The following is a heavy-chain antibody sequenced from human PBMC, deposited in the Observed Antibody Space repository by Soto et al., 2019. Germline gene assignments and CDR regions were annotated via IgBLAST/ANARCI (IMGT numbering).Heavy chain of an antibody. CDR3: ARACEAGATYFFDH. J-gene: IGHJ4*02. V-gene: IGHV1-46*01. Sequence: VRQAPGQGPEWMGIINPSGDNTGYAQKFQGRVTMTRDTSTSTLYMELRSLRSEDTAVYYCARACEAGATYFFDHWGRGTLVTVSS. D-gene: IGHD1-26*01. CDR2: INPSGDNT.